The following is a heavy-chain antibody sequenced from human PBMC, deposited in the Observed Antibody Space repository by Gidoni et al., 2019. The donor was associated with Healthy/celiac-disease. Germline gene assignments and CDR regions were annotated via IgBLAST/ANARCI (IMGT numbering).Heavy chain of an antibody. CDR1: GFPFSSYG. CDR3: AKDTSSGWSSAGGFDY. Sequence: QVQLVESGGGVVQPGRSLRLSCPASGFPFSSYGMHWVRQAPGKGREWVAVISYDGSNKYYADSVKGRFTISRDNSKNTLYLQMNSLRAEDTAVYYCAKDTSSGWSSAGGFDYWGQGTLVTVSS. CDR2: ISYDGSNK. D-gene: IGHD6-19*01. V-gene: IGHV3-30*18. J-gene: IGHJ4*02.